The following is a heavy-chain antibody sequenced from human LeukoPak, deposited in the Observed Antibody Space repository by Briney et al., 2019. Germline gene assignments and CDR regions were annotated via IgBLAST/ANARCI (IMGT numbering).Heavy chain of an antibody. V-gene: IGHV4-59*01. CDR2: IYNSGST. Sequence: PSETLSLTCIVSGGSISSYYWSWIRQPPGKGLEWIGYIYNSGSTNYNPSLKSRVTISVDTSKNQFSLKLSSVTAADTAVYYCASRLRYFDGLSFDIWGQGTMVTVSS. CDR1: GGSISSYY. J-gene: IGHJ3*02. D-gene: IGHD3-9*01. CDR3: ASRLRYFDGLSFDI.